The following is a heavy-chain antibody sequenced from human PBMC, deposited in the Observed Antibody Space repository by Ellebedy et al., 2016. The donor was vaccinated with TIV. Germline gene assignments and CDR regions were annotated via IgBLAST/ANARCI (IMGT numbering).Heavy chain of an antibody. D-gene: IGHD6-13*01. CDR1: GYSFSSYW. CDR2: IDPSDSYI. Sequence: GESLKISCEGSGYSFSSYWITWVRQMPGEGLEWMGRIDPSDSYIKYSPSFQGHVIISADKSISTAYLQWSSLKASDTAMYYCARQGGWQQLVGGNWFDPWGQGTLVTVSS. J-gene: IGHJ5*02. V-gene: IGHV5-10-1*01. CDR3: ARQGGWQQLVGGNWFDP.